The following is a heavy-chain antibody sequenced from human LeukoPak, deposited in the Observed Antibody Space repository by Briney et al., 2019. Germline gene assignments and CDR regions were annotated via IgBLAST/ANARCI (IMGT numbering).Heavy chain of an antibody. J-gene: IGHJ4*02. CDR2: IIPILGIA. Sequence: SVQVPCKASGGTFSSYTISWVRQAPGQGLEWMGRIIPILGIANYAQKFQGRVTITADKSTSTAYMELSSLRSEDTAVYYCARGAGGYCSGGSCYSYYFDYWGQGTLVTVSS. CDR3: ARGAGGYCSGGSCYSYYFDY. D-gene: IGHD2-15*01. CDR1: GGTFSSYT. V-gene: IGHV1-69*02.